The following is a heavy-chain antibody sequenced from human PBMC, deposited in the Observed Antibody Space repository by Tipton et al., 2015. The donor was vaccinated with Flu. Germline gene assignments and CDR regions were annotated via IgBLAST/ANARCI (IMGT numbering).Heavy chain of an antibody. D-gene: IGHD3-3*01. CDR1: GFTFSSYA. CDR2: ISGSGGST. Sequence: SLRLSCAASGFTFSSYAMSWVRQAPGKGLEWVSAISGSGGSTYYADSVKGRFTISRDNSKNTLYLQMNSLRAEDTAVYYCAKAGVYDFWSGYYLNDYWGQGTLVTVSS. J-gene: IGHJ4*02. CDR3: AKAGVYDFWSGYYLNDY. V-gene: IGHV3-23*01.